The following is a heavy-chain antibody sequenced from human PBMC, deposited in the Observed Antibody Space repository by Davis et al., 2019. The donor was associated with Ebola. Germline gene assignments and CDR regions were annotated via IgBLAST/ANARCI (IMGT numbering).Heavy chain of an antibody. CDR2: IYTSGST. J-gene: IGHJ5*02. CDR3: ARGVVAANYRANWFDP. V-gene: IGHV4-4*07. CDR1: GGSISSYY. Sequence: PSETLSPTCTVSGGSISSYYWSWIRQPAGKGLEWIGRIYTSGSTNYNPSLKSRVTMSVDTSKNQFSLKLTSVTAADTAVYYCARGVVAANYRANWFDPWGQGTLVTVSS. D-gene: IGHD2-15*01.